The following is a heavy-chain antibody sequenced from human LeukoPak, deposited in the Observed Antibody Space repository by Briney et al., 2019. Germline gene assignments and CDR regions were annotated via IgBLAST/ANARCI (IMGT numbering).Heavy chain of an antibody. Sequence: ASVKVSCKASGYTFTGYYMHWVRQAPGQGLEWMGWINPNSGGTNYAQKFQGRVTMTRDTSISTAYMELSRLRPDDTAVYYCARAEDIVATITGANYFDYWGQGTLVTVSS. V-gene: IGHV1-2*02. CDR2: INPNSGGT. CDR3: ARAEDIVATITGANYFDY. D-gene: IGHD5-12*01. J-gene: IGHJ4*02. CDR1: GYTFTGYY.